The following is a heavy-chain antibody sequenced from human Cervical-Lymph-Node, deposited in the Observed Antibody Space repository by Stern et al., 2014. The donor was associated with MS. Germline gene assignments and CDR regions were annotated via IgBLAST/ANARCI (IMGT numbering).Heavy chain of an antibody. CDR3: ARALKYCTSTTCTYYFDY. J-gene: IGHJ4*02. CDR2: IDPNSDGT. V-gene: IGHV1-2*06. Sequence: VHLVESGAEVKTPGASVKVSCRASGYIFTGYYVHWVRQVPGQGLEWVGRIDPNSDGTNYAQKFQDRVTMTRDTSINTAYMELSRLKSGDTAVYYCARALKYCTSTTCTYYFDYWGQGTLVTVSS. CDR1: GYIFTGYY. D-gene: IGHD2-2*01.